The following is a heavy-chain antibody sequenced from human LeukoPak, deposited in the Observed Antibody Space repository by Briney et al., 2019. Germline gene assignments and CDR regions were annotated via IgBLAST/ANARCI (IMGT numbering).Heavy chain of an antibody. V-gene: IGHV4-39*01. Sequence: SETLSLTCTVSGGSISSSSYYWGWIRQPPGKGLEWIGSIYYSGSTYYNPSLKSRVTISVDTSKNQFSLKLSSVTAADTAVYYCARLVRIVVVPAAIPWFDPWGQGTLVTVPS. CDR3: ARLVRIVVVPAAIPWFDP. J-gene: IGHJ5*02. D-gene: IGHD2-2*02. CDR2: IYYSGST. CDR1: GGSISSSSYY.